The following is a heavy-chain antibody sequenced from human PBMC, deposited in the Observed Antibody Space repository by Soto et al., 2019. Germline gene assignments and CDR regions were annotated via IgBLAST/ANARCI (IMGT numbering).Heavy chain of an antibody. CDR1: GGSISQYY. Sequence: QVQLQESGPGLVKPSETLSLSCGVSGGSISQYYWSWIRQPAGKGLGWLGRIYSGGSTNYNPSLESRVPFSVAMSKNKFSLKLSSVTAADTAVYYCARGPGGFGAVSLDSWGQGTLVTFS. CDR2: IYSGGST. D-gene: IGHD3-10*01. V-gene: IGHV4-4*07. J-gene: IGHJ4*02. CDR3: ARGPGGFGAVSLDS.